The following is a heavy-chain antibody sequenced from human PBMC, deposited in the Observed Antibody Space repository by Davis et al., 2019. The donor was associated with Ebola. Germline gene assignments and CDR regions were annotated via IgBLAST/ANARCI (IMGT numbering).Heavy chain of an antibody. CDR3: ARTQIRPSSGYYPDAFDI. CDR2: IHTSGST. D-gene: IGHD3-22*01. J-gene: IGHJ3*02. V-gene: IGHV4-61*09. Sequence: TLSLTCTVSGGSISSGSYYWSWIRQPAGKGLEWIGHIHTSGSTNYNPSLKSRVTISVDTSKNQISLRLSSVTAADTAVYYCARTQIRPSSGYYPDAFDIWGQGTMVTVSS. CDR1: GGSISSGSYY.